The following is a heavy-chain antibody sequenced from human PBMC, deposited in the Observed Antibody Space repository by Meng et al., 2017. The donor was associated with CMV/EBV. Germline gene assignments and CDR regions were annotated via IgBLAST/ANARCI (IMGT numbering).Heavy chain of an antibody. CDR3: AAELVADYYYYYGMDV. D-gene: IGHD2-8*02. CDR1: GFTFSSYG. Sequence: GGSLRLSCAASGFTFSSYGMHWVRQAPGKGLEWVAFIRYDGSNKYYADSVKGRFTISRDNSKNTLYLQMNSLRAEDTAVYYCAAELVADYYYYYGMDVWGQGTTVTVSS. CDR2: IRYDGSNK. V-gene: IGHV3-30*02. J-gene: IGHJ6*02.